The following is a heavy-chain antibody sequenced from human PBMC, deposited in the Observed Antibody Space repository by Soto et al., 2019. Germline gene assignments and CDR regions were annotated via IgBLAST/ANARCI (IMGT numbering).Heavy chain of an antibody. CDR3: ARGGTPIDS. CDR1: GYTFTNFG. CDR2: ISAYNGNT. V-gene: IGHV1-18*01. D-gene: IGHD2-15*01. J-gene: IGHJ4*02. Sequence: QVQLVQSGAEVKKPGASVKVSCKASGYTFTNFGISWVRQAPGQGLDWMGWISAYNGNTNYAQNFQGRVTMTTDTPTSTAYMELRSLRSDVTAVYYCARGGTPIDSWGQGTLVTVSS.